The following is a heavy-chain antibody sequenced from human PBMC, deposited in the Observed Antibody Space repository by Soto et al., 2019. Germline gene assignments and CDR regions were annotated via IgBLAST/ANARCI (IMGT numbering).Heavy chain of an antibody. CDR2: IYYSGST. Sequence: ASETLSLTCTVPGGSISSGDYYWSWIRQPPGKGLEWIGYIYYSGSTYYNPSLKSRVTISVDTSKNQFSLKLSSVTAADTSVYYCARDLAYDSSGFLPAYFDYWGQVTLVTVSS. D-gene: IGHD3-22*01. CDR3: ARDLAYDSSGFLPAYFDY. J-gene: IGHJ4*02. V-gene: IGHV4-30-4*01. CDR1: GGSISSGDYY.